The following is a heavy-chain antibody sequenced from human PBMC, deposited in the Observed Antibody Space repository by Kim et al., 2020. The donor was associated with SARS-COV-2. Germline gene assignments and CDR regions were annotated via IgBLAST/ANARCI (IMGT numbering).Heavy chain of an antibody. D-gene: IGHD4-4*01. CDR2: IWYDGSNK. J-gene: IGHJ6*02. CDR1: GFTFSSYG. Sequence: GGSLRLSCAASGFTFSSYGMHWVRQAPGKGLEWVAVIWYDGSNKYYADSVKGRFTISRDNSKNTLYLQMNSLRAEDTAVYYCARDVTTGPNYYYGMDVWGQGTTVTVSS. V-gene: IGHV3-33*01. CDR3: ARDVTTGPNYYYGMDV.